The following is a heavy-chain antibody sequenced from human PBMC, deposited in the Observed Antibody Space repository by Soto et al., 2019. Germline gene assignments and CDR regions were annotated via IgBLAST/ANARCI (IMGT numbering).Heavy chain of an antibody. Sequence: GGSLRLSCAASGFPFSRYDMHWVRQAAGQGLQWVSGFGTVGDIYYAATVKGRFTISRENAENSLYLQMNSLTAGDTAVYYCARRGNSNYLGHAFDIWGQGTMVTVSS. D-gene: IGHD2-2*01. CDR2: FGTVGDI. CDR1: GFPFSRYD. V-gene: IGHV3-13*01. CDR3: ARRGNSNYLGHAFDI. J-gene: IGHJ3*02.